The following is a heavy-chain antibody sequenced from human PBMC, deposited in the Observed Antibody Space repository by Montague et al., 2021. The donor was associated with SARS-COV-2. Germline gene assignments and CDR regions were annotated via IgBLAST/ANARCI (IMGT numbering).Heavy chain of an antibody. D-gene: IGHD6-13*01. CDR3: AKVSYTSTWYGIYFDY. CDR1: GFTFNIYA. V-gene: IGHV3-23*01. Sequence: SLRLSCAASGFTFNIYAMTWVRQAPGKGLEWASAIGGSGGSTYFADSVKGRFTISRDNSKNTLYLQMNSLRAEDTAVFYCAKVSYTSTWYGIYFDYWGQGTLVTVSS. CDR2: IGGSGGST. J-gene: IGHJ4*02.